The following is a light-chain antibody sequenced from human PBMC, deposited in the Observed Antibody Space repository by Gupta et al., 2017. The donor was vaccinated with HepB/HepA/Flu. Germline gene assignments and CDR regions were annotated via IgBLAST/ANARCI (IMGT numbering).Light chain of an antibody. CDR2: SSN. J-gene: IGLJ2*01. CDR1: NSNIGFNT. Sequence: QSVLTQPPSASGTPGQRVTISCSGSNSNIGFNTVNWYQHLPGTAPKLLIFSSNRRPSGVPDRFSGSKSGTSASLAISGXQXEDEGDXYCAAWDDSLNGPYVVFGGGTKLTVL. V-gene: IGLV1-44*01. CDR3: AAWDDSLNGPYVV.